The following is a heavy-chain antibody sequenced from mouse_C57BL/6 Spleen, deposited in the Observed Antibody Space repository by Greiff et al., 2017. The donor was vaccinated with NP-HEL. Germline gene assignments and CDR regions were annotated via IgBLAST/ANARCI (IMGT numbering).Heavy chain of an antibody. Sequence: QVQLQQPGAELVKPGASVKLSCKASGYTFTSYWMHWVKQRPGQGLEWIGMIHPNSGSTNYNEKFKSKATLTVDKSSSTAYMQLSSLTSEDSAVYYCAREGSYGRDAVDYWGQGTSVTVSS. CDR3: AREGSYGRDAVDY. J-gene: IGHJ4*01. V-gene: IGHV1-64*01. CDR1: GYTFTSYW. D-gene: IGHD1-1*02. CDR2: IHPNSGST.